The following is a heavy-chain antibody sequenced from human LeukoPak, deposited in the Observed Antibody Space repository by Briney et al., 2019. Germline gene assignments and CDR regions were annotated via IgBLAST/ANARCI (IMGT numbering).Heavy chain of an antibody. D-gene: IGHD6-19*01. V-gene: IGHV4-4*07. CDR3: AIDFCGNGCWFDS. Sequence: SETLSLTCTVSGGSISSKNCTWVRQPAGQGMEWLGSVYSSGSTNYNPSLKSRVTMSVDTSKNQFSLKMSSVTAADTALYYCAIDFCGNGCWFDSWGQGTLVTVSS. CDR1: GGSISSKN. J-gene: IGHJ5*01. CDR2: VYSSGST.